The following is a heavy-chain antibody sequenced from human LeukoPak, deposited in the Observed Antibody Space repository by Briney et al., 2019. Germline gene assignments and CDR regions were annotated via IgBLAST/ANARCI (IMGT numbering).Heavy chain of an antibody. D-gene: IGHD3-10*01. J-gene: IGHJ3*02. V-gene: IGHV3-48*04. Sequence: GGSLRLSCAVSGFTFSDSHMNWVRQAPGKGLEWVSYINIRSSTIYYADSVKGRFTISTDNAKNSLYLQMNSLRGEDTAVYYCAKLLWFGDLGGGPFDIWGQGTMVTVSS. CDR3: AKLLWFGDLGGGPFDI. CDR2: INIRSSTI. CDR1: GFTFSDSH.